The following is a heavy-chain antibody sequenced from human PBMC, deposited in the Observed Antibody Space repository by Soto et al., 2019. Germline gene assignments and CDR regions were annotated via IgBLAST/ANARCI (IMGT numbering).Heavy chain of an antibody. Sequence: QVQLVQSGAEVKKPGSSVKVSCKASGGTFSSYAISWVRQAPGQGLEWMGGIIPIFGTANYAQKFQGRVTITADESTSTAYMELSSLRSEDTAVYYCARGHYASSGYYYVGWYFDLWGRGTLVTVSS. J-gene: IGHJ2*01. D-gene: IGHD3-22*01. CDR1: GGTFSSYA. V-gene: IGHV1-69*01. CDR3: ARGHYASSGYYYVGWYFDL. CDR2: IIPIFGTA.